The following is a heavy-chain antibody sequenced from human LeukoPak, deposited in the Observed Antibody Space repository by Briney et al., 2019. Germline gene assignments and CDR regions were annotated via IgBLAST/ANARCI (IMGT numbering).Heavy chain of an antibody. V-gene: IGHV1-69*04. CDR3: ARAGAVAGYYYYYMDV. Sequence: SVKVSCKASGGTFSSYAISWVRQAPGQGLEWMGRIIPILGIANYAQKFQGRVTITADKSTSTAYMELSSLRSEDTAVYYCARAGAVAGYYYYYMDVWGKGTTVTVSS. D-gene: IGHD6-19*01. CDR1: GGTFSSYA. CDR2: IIPILGIA. J-gene: IGHJ6*03.